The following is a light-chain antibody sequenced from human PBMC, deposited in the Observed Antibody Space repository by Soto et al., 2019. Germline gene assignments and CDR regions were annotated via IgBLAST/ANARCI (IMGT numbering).Light chain of an antibody. CDR3: QKCDYLPI. CDR1: QDIANF. Sequence: DIQMTQSPSSLSASVGDRVSITCRASQDIANFLAWYQHKPGKVPTLLIYAASTLQSGVPSRFSGSASGTDFTLTISSLQPEDVATYYCQKCDYLPIFGPGTTVDFK. J-gene: IGKJ3*01. V-gene: IGKV1-27*01. CDR2: AAS.